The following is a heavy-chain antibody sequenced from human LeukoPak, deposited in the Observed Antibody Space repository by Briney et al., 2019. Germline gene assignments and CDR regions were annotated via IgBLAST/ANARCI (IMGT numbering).Heavy chain of an antibody. CDR1: GFTFSSYE. CDR2: ISSSGSTI. D-gene: IGHD3-10*01. V-gene: IGHV3-48*03. CDR3: ARDRSGITMAD. J-gene: IGHJ4*02. Sequence: GGSLRLSCAASGFTFSSYEMNWVRQAPGKGLEWVSYISSSGSTIYYADSVKGRFTISRDNAKNSLYLQMNSLRAEDTAVYYCARDRSGITMADWGQGTLVTVSS.